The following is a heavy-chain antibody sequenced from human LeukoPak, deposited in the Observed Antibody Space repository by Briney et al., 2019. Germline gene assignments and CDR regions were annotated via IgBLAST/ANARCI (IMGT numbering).Heavy chain of an antibody. Sequence: GGSLRPSCAASGFTFSSYAMHWVRQAPGKGLEWVAVISYDGSNKYYADSVKGRFTISRDNSKNTLYLQMNSLRAEDTAVYYCARDTADYWGQGTLVTVSS. J-gene: IGHJ4*02. CDR2: ISYDGSNK. CDR3: ARDTADY. CDR1: GFTFSSYA. D-gene: IGHD4-17*01. V-gene: IGHV3-30-3*01.